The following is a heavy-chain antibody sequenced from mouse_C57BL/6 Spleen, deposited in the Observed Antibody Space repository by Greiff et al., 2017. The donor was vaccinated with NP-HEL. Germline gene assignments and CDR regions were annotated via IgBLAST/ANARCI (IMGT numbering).Heavy chain of an antibody. V-gene: IGHV1-84*01. Sequence: VQLQQSGPELVKPGASVKISCKASGYTFTDYYINWVKQRPGQGLEWIGWIYPGSGNTKYNEKFKGKATLTVDTSSSTAYMQLSSLTSEDSAVYFCARGSYGSSPYYYAMDYWGQGTSVTVSS. CDR1: GYTFTDYY. CDR3: ARGSYGSSPYYYAMDY. J-gene: IGHJ4*01. CDR2: IYPGSGNT. D-gene: IGHD1-1*01.